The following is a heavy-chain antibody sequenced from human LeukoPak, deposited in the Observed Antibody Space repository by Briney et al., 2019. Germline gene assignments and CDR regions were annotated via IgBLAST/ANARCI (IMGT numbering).Heavy chain of an antibody. Sequence: PSQTLSLTCTVSGGSISSGGYYWSWIRQPPGKGLEWIGYIYHSGSTYYNPSLKSRVTISVDRSKNQFSLKLRSVTAADTAVYYCARGGYCSSTSCYFNWFDPWGQGTLVTVSS. V-gene: IGHV4-30-2*01. J-gene: IGHJ5*02. CDR1: GGSISSGGYY. CDR3: ARGGYCSSTSCYFNWFDP. D-gene: IGHD2-2*01. CDR2: IYHSGST.